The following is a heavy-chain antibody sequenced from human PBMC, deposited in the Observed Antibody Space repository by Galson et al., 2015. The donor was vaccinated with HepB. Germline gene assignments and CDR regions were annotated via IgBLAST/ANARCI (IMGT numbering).Heavy chain of an antibody. CDR1: GFTFGSHA. CDR3: AKDLGITVAGGFDY. D-gene: IGHD6-19*01. CDR2: ISGPGGTT. Sequence: SLRLSCAASGFTFGSHAMSWVRQGPGKGLEWVSAISGPGGTTYFADSVKGRFSISRDNSKNTLFLQMNSLRVEDTAIYYCAKDLGITVAGGFDYWGQGTLVTVAS. J-gene: IGHJ4*02. V-gene: IGHV3-23*01.